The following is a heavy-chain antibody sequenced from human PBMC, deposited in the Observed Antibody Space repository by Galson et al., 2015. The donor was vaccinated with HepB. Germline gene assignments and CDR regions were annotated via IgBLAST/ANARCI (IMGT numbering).Heavy chain of an antibody. Sequence: SLRLSCAASGFTFSNYWMHWVRQAPGKGLVWVSRINTDGGGINYADSVKGRFTVSRDNAENTLHLQMSSLRTEDTAVYYCGRGYYGSGSPPGFEYWGQGTLVTVSS. CDR3: GRGYYGSGSPPGFEY. D-gene: IGHD3-10*01. CDR2: INTDGGGI. J-gene: IGHJ4*02. CDR1: GFTFSNYW. V-gene: IGHV3-74*01.